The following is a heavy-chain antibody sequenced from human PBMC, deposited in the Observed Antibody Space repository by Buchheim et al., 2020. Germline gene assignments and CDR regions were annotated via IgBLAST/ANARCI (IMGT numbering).Heavy chain of an antibody. CDR2: ISYDGSNK. D-gene: IGHD3-9*01. CDR1: GFTFSSYA. J-gene: IGHJ6*03. CDR3: ARTPLTYDILTGYSGDYYMDV. Sequence: QVQLVESGGGVVQPGRSLRLSCAASGFTFSSYAMHWVRQAPGKGLEWVAVISYDGSNKYYADSVKGRFTISRDNSKNTLYLQMNSLRAEDTAVYYCARTPLTYDILTGYSGDYYMDVWGKGTT. V-gene: IGHV3-30-3*01.